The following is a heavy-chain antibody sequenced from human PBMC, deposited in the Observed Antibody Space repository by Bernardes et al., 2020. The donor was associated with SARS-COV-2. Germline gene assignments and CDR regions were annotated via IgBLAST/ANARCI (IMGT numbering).Heavy chain of an antibody. CDR1: GFTFSSYA. V-gene: IGHV3-23*01. J-gene: IGHJ4*02. CDR2: LSGSGTTT. D-gene: IGHD3-3*01. CDR3: AKDLMLAWSTD. Sequence: GGSLRLSCAASGFTFSSYAMNWVRQAPGKGLEWVSGLSGSGTTTYYADSVKGRFTISRDNSRNTLYLQMNSLRAEDTALYYCAKDLMLAWSTDWGQGTLVTFAS.